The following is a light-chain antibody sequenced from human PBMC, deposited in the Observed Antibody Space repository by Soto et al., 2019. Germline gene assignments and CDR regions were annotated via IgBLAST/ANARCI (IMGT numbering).Light chain of an antibody. J-gene: IGLJ1*01. CDR2: DVS. CDR3: SSYTSSSTLV. V-gene: IGLV2-14*01. Sequence: QSAMTQPASVSGSPGQSITISCTRTSSDVGGYSYVSWYQQHPGKPPKLMIYDVSNRPSGVSNRFSGSKSANTASLTISGLQAEDEANYYCSSYTSSSTLVFGTGTKLTVL. CDR1: SSDVGGYSY.